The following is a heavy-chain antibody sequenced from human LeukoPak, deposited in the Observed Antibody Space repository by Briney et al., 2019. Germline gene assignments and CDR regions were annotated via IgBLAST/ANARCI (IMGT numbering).Heavy chain of an antibody. CDR2: ISYDGSNK. V-gene: IGHV3-30*18. D-gene: IGHD3-16*02. Sequence: GRSLRLSCAASGFTFSSYGMHWVRQAPGKGLEWEAVISYDGSNKYYADSVKGRFTISRDNSKNTLYLQMNSLRAEDTAVYYCAKDVSVYWGQGTLVTVSS. CDR3: AKDVSVY. J-gene: IGHJ4*02. CDR1: GFTFSSYG.